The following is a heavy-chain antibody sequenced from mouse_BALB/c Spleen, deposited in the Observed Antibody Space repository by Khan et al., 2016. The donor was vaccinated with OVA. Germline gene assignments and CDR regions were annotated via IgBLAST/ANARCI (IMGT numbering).Heavy chain of an antibody. CDR1: GYSITSGYV. Sequence: VQLKESGPGLLKPSQSLSLTCTLTGYSITSGYVWNWIRQFPGNKLEWMGYISYSGSTNYNPSLNSRISITRETSKNQFFLQLNSVTTEDTATYYCARTARIKYWGQGTTLTVSS. J-gene: IGHJ2*01. CDR3: ARTARIKY. CDR2: ISYSGST. D-gene: IGHD1-2*01. V-gene: IGHV3-2*02.